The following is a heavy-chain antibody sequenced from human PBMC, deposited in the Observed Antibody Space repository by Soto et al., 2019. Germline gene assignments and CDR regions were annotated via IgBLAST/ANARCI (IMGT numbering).Heavy chain of an antibody. CDR1: GGSISSSSYY. CDR3: ARDRIAVAGNPEYFQH. J-gene: IGHJ1*01. D-gene: IGHD6-19*01. CDR2: IYYSGST. V-gene: IGHV4-39*02. Sequence: PSETPSLTCTVSGGSISSSSYYWGWIRQPPGKGLEWIGSIYYSGSTYYNPSLKSRVTISVDTSKNQFSLKLSSVTAADTAVYYCARDRIAVAGNPEYFQHWGQGTLVTVSS.